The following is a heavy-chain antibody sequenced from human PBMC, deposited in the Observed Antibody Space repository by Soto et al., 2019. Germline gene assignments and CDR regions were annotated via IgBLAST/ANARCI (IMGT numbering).Heavy chain of an antibody. V-gene: IGHV1-18*01. CDR3: ARESDYGDYVSDY. CDR2: ISPYNGHT. Sequence: QVQLVQSGTEMRRPGASVKVSCNASGYSFATSGINWLRQAPGQGLEWMGWISPYNGHTRYTQNFQGRVTLTTDTSTSTVHMELTRLTSGDTAVYYCARESDYGDYVSDYWGQGTLVIVSS. J-gene: IGHJ4*02. D-gene: IGHD4-17*01. CDR1: GYSFATSG.